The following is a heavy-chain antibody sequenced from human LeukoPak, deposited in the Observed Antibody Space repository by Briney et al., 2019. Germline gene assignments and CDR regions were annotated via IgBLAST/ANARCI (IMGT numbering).Heavy chain of an antibody. CDR3: ARYWFGELLGLHYFDY. CDR2: IKQDGSEK. CDR1: GFTVSSNY. V-gene: IGHV3-7*01. J-gene: IGHJ4*02. D-gene: IGHD3-10*01. Sequence: GGSLRLSCAASGFTVSSNYMSWVRQAPGKGLEWVANIKQDGSEKYYVDSVKGRFTISRDNAKNSLYLQMNSLRAEDTAVYYCARYWFGELLGLHYFDYWGQGTLVTVSS.